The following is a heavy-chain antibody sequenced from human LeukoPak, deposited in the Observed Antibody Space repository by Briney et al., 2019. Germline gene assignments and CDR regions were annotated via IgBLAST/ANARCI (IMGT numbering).Heavy chain of an antibody. D-gene: IGHD3-9*01. J-gene: IGHJ4*02. CDR1: GFTFSSYE. CDR3: AKDRGYFDWLSPFDY. Sequence: PGGSLRLSCAASGFTFSSYEMNWVRQAPGKGLEWVSYISSSGSTIYYADSVKGRFTISRDNSKNTLYLQMNSLRAEDTAVYYCAKDRGYFDWLSPFDYWGQGTLVTVSS. CDR2: ISSSGSTI. V-gene: IGHV3-48*03.